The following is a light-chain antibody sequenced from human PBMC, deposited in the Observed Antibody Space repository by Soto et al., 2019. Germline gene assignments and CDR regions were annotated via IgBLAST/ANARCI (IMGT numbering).Light chain of an antibody. V-gene: IGLV2-14*01. Sequence: QSVLTQPGSVSGSPGQSITISCTGTSSDVGGYNYVSWYQQHPGKAPKLMIYEVSNRPSGVSNRFSGSKSGNAASLTISGLQAEDEADYYCSSYTSSNPFVFGTGTKLTVL. J-gene: IGLJ1*01. CDR3: SSYTSSNPFV. CDR1: SSDVGGYNY. CDR2: EVS.